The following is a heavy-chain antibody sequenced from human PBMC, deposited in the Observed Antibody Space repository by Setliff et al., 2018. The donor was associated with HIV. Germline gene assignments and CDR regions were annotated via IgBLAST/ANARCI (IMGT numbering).Heavy chain of an antibody. D-gene: IGHD3-10*01. CDR1: GGSISSYY. V-gene: IGHV4-59*01. J-gene: IGHJ3*02. CDR2: IYYSGST. Sequence: SETLSLTCTVSGGSISSYYWSWIRQPPGKGLEWIGYIYYSGSTNYNPSLKSRVTVSVDTSKNQFSLKLSSVTAADTAVYYCARVDGSSDAFDIWGQGTMVTVSS. CDR3: ARVDGSSDAFDI.